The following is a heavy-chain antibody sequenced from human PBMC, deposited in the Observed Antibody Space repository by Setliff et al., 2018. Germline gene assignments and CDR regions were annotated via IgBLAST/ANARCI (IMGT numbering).Heavy chain of an antibody. D-gene: IGHD1-26*01. V-gene: IGHV4-59*01. Sequence: PSETLSLTCTVSGGFIRDYYWNWIRQSPGKGLEWIVYIYYRGTTNYNSSLKSRVTISIDMSKNQFSLKLSSATAADTAVYFCAAVGIDAGGGWFDPWGHGIPVTVSS. J-gene: IGHJ5*02. CDR1: GGFIRDYY. CDR2: IYYRGTT. CDR3: AAVGIDAGGGWFDP.